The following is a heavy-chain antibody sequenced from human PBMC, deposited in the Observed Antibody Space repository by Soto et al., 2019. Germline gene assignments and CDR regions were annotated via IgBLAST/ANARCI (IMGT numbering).Heavy chain of an antibody. CDR3: ARVQYSGYDFKLAFDI. CDR1: GYTFDNYA. J-gene: IGHJ3*02. D-gene: IGHD5-12*01. V-gene: IGHV1-3*01. CDR2: IHAGNGYT. Sequence: QVQLVQSGAQVKKPGASVKVSCKASGYTFDNYALHWVRQAPGRRLEWMGWIHAGNGYTTYSQSFQGRVTITRDTAASTVHMDLSSLRYEAPDVYYCARVQYSGYDFKLAFDIWGQGTMVNVSS.